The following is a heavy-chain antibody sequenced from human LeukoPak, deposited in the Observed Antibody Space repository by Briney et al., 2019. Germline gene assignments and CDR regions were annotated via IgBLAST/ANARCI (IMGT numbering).Heavy chain of an antibody. J-gene: IGHJ4*02. Sequence: SETLSLTCAVYGGSFSGYYWSWIRQPPGKGLEWIGEINHSGGTNYNPSLKSRVTISVDTSKNQFSLKLSSVTAADTAVYYCAREYNWNAAVDYWGQGTLVTVSS. CDR3: AREYNWNAAVDY. V-gene: IGHV4-34*01. CDR2: INHSGGT. CDR1: GGSFSGYY. D-gene: IGHD1-20*01.